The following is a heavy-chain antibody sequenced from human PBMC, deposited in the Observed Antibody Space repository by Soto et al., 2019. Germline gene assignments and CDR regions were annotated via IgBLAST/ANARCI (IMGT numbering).Heavy chain of an antibody. CDR2: IVPIVGTT. J-gene: IGHJ4*02. CDR3: VRVVAIPGYPDH. CDR1: GGTFSSYA. V-gene: IGHV1-69*13. Sequence: SVKVSCKTSGGTFSSYAISWVRQAPGQGLEWMGGIVPIVGTTTYAQKFQGRVTITADEATSTAYMQLSRLRSDVTAVYYCVRVVAIPGYPDHWGQGTLVTVSS. D-gene: IGHD5-12*01.